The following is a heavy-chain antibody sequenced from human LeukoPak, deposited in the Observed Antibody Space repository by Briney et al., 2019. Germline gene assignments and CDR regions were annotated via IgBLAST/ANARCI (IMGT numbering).Heavy chain of an antibody. V-gene: IGHV1-46*01. CDR2: INPSGGST. D-gene: IGHD6-13*01. Sequence: ASVKVSCKASGYTFTSYYMHWVRQAPGQGLEWMGIINPSGGSTSYAQKFQGRVTMTRDMSASTVYMELSSLRSEDTAVYYCARDPFPLAAAGKGRLGFDPWGQGTLVTVSS. CDR3: ARDPFPLAAAGKGRLGFDP. CDR1: GYTFTSYY. J-gene: IGHJ5*02.